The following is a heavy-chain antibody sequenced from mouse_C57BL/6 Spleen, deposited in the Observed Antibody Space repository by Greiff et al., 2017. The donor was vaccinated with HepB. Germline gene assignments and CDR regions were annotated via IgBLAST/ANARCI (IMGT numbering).Heavy chain of an antibody. V-gene: IGHV14-4*01. CDR3: TTELRGGEFAY. CDR2: IDPENGDT. J-gene: IGHJ3*01. CDR1: GFNFKDDY. Sequence: EVQLQQSGAELVRPGASVKLSCTASGFNFKDDYMHWVKQRPEQGLEWIGWIDPENGDTEYASKFQGKATITADTSSNTAYLQLSSLTSEDTAVYYFTTELRGGEFAYWGQGTLVTVSA. D-gene: IGHD1-1*01.